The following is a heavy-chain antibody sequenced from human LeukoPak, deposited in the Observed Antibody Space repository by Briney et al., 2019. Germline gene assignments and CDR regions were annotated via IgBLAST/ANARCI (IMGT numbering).Heavy chain of an antibody. J-gene: IGHJ4*02. D-gene: IGHD4-17*01. CDR2: IKQDGSEK. V-gene: IGHV3-7*01. CDR1: GFIFSSLA. CDR3: ARVPTTVTAYFDY. Sequence: GGSLRLSCAASGFIFSSLAIHWVRQAPGKGLEWVANIKQDGSEKYYVDSVKGRFTISRDNAKNSLYLQMNSLRAEDTAVYYCARVPTTVTAYFDYWGQGTLVTVSS.